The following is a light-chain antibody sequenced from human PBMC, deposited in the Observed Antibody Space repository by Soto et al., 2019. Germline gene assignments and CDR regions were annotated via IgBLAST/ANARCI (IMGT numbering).Light chain of an antibody. J-gene: IGLJ2*01. CDR1: SQNSSYA. CDR3: QTWGTGIHVV. V-gene: IGLV4-69*01. CDR2: LDSDGSH. Sequence: QPVLTQSPSASASLGASVKLTCTLSSQNSSYAIAWHQQQPEKGPRYLMKLDSDGSHTKGDAIPDRFSGSSSGAERYLTISSLQSEDEADYYCQTWGTGIHVVFGGGTKLTVL.